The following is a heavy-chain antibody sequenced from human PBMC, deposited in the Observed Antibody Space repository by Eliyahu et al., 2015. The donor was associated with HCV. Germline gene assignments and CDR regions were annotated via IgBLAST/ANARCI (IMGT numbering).Heavy chain of an antibody. Sequence: QVQLQESGPGLVKPSGTLXXTCAVXGGSISSRNWGSWVRQPPGKGLGXIGEIYHSGSTNYNPXLKXXVTISVDKSKNQFSLKLSSVTAADTAVYYCASLVYDYIWGKDYWGQGTLVTVSS. D-gene: IGHD3-16*01. CDR1: GGSISSRNW. CDR2: IYHSGST. V-gene: IGHV4-4*02. CDR3: ASLVYDYIWGKDY. J-gene: IGHJ4*02.